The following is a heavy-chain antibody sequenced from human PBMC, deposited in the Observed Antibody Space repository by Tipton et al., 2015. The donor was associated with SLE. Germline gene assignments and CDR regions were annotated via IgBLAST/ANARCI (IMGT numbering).Heavy chain of an antibody. CDR3: ARWVGFYHHGVDV. CDR2: ISNSGST. Sequence: TLSLTCTVSGGSLIVIRYYWGWIRQTPGKGLEWIAFISNSGSTHYHPSLKRRVTVSLDTSNRQFYLNLSSVTVADTAVYFCARWVGFYHHGVDVWGQGTLVTVSS. J-gene: IGHJ3*01. D-gene: IGHD2-8*01. V-gene: IGHV4-39*07. CDR1: GGSLIVIRYY.